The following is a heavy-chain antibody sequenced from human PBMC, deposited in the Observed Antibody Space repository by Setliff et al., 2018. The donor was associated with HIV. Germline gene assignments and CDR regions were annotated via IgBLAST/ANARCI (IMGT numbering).Heavy chain of an antibody. J-gene: IGHJ6*03. CDR2: ISGSGGST. CDR3: AKGRYSSGANYYYYYMDV. V-gene: IGHV3-23*01. D-gene: IGHD6-19*01. CDR1: GFTLSSYA. Sequence: PGGSLRLSCAASGFTLSSYAMSWVRQAPGKGLEWVSAISGSGGSTYYADSVKGRFTISRDNSKNTLYLQMNSLRAEDTAVYYCAKGRYSSGANYYYYYMDVWGKGTTVTVSS.